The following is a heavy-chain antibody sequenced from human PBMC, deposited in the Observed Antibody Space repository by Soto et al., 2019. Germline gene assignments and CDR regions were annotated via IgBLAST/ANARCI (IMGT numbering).Heavy chain of an antibody. Sequence: GASVKVSCKASGYTFTSYYMHWVRQAPGQGLEWMGIINPSGGSTSYAQKFQGRVTMTRDTSTSTVYMELSSLRSEDTAVYYWARDSGYQLLPQSYYYYYYGMDLWGQGTTVTVSS. J-gene: IGHJ6*02. CDR1: GYTFTSYY. D-gene: IGHD2-2*01. V-gene: IGHV1-46*01. CDR2: INPSGGST. CDR3: ARDSGYQLLPQSYYYYYYGMDL.